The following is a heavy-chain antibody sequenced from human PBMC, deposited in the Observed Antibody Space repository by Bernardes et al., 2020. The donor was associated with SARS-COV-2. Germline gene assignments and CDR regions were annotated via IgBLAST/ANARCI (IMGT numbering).Heavy chain of an antibody. J-gene: IGHJ6*02. D-gene: IGHD3-22*01. CDR2: INPNSGGT. Sequence: ASVKVSCKASGYTFTGYYMHWVRQAPGQGLEWMGWINPNSGGTNYAQKFQGRVTMTRDTSISTAYMELSRLRSDDTAVYYCARLGYDSSGYYSLHYYYGMDVWGQGTTVTVSS. CDR1: GYTFTGYY. CDR3: ARLGYDSSGYYSLHYYYGMDV. V-gene: IGHV1-2*02.